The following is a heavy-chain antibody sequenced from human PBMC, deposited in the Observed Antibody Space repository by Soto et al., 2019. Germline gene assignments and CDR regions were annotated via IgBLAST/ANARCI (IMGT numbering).Heavy chain of an antibody. J-gene: IGHJ6*02. CDR2: IIPIFGTA. V-gene: IGHV1-69*12. CDR3: ARDPTVDTAMVQPDYYYSGMDV. D-gene: IGHD5-18*01. Sequence: QVQLVQSGAEVKKPGSSVKVSCKASGGTFSSYAISWVRQAPGQGLEWMGGIIPIFGTANYAQKFQGRVTIPADQSTRPAYRELSRLRSEDTAVYYCARDPTVDTAMVQPDYYYSGMDVWGQGTTVTVSS. CDR1: GGTFSSYA.